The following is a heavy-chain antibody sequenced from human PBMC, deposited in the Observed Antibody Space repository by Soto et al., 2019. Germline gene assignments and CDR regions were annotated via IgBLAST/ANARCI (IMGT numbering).Heavy chain of an antibody. CDR1: GFTFSNYA. J-gene: IGHJ5*02. CDR3: ARGLSHFGSQTYHRANWLLP. D-gene: IGHD3-10*01. CDR2: ISYDGTYK. Sequence: GGSLRLSCVASGFTFSNYAFHWVRQAPGKGLEWVAAISYDGTYKYYAASVKGQFTISRDNSNNTLYLQMSSLRPEDTAVYYCARGLSHFGSQTYHRANWLLPWGQGTLVTVSS. V-gene: IGHV3-30-3*01.